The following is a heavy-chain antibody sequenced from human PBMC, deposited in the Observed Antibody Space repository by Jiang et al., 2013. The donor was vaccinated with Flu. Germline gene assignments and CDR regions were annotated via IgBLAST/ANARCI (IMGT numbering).Heavy chain of an antibody. D-gene: IGHD2-2*01. Sequence: KGLEWVSAISGSGGSTYYADSVKGRFTISRDNSKNTLYLQMNSLRAEDTAVYYCAKDPDFIVVVPASGWVVDVWGQGTTVTVSS. CDR2: ISGSGGST. V-gene: IGHV3-23*01. CDR3: AKDPDFIVVVPASGWVVDV. J-gene: IGHJ6*02.